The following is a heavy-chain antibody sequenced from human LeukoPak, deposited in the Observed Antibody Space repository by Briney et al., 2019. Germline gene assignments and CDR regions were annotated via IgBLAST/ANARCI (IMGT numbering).Heavy chain of an antibody. D-gene: IGHD3-10*01. CDR2: IYYSGST. CDR3: SRERRRYYGSGEYYFDY. J-gene: IGHJ4*02. V-gene: IGHV4-61*01. CDR1: GGSFSSGSYY. Sequence: SSETLSLTCTVSGGSFSSGSYYWSWIRQPPGKGLEWIGYIYYSGSTNYNPSLKSRVTISVDTYKNQFSLKLSSVTAADAAVYYHSRERRRYYGSGEYYFDYWGQGTLVTVSS.